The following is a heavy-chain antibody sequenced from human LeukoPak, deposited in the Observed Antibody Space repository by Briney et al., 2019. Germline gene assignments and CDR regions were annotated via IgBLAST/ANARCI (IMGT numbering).Heavy chain of an antibody. J-gene: IGHJ6*02. V-gene: IGHV3-11*01. CDR2: ISSSGSTI. D-gene: IGHD2-21*01. CDR3: ARVGQQPDLWWSSYYGMDV. CDR1: GFTFSDYY. Sequence: PGGSLGLSCAASGFTFSDYYMSWIRQAPGKGLEWVSYISSSGSTIYYADSVKGRFTISRDNAKNSLYLQMNSLRAEDTAVYYCARVGQQPDLWWSSYYGMDVWGQGTTVTVSS.